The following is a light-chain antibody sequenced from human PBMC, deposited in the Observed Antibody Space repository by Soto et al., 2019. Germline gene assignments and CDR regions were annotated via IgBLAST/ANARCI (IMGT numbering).Light chain of an antibody. Sequence: HCARAPRASVSGSPGQSIPISCTGTSRVVGGYNYVSWYQQHPGKAPKVMIYDASNRPSGVSNRFSGSKSGNTASLTISGLQAEDEADYFCSSYTSSGTYVFGTGTKVTVL. CDR1: SRVVGGYNY. J-gene: IGLJ1*01. CDR2: DAS. CDR3: SSYTSSGTYV. V-gene: IGLV2-14*01.